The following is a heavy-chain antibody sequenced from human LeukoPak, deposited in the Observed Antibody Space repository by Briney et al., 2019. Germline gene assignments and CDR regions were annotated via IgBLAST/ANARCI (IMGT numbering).Heavy chain of an antibody. CDR1: GFTVSNFR. J-gene: IGHJ4*02. CDR2: VSNDGTYT. CDR3: GRVRSGYYSDY. V-gene: IGHV3-74*01. D-gene: IGHD3-22*01. Sequence: GGSLRLSCAASGFTVSNFRMHWGRQAPGRRLVWGSHVSNDGTYTSYADSVKGRFTISRDNAKNTLYLQMNSLRTEDTAVYYCGRVRSGYYSDYWGQGTLVTVSS.